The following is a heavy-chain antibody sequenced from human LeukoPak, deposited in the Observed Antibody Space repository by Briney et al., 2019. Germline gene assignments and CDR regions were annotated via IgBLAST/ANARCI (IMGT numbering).Heavy chain of an antibody. J-gene: IGHJ4*02. D-gene: IGHD3-3*01. CDR1: GYSFTSYW. V-gene: IGHV5-51*01. CDR2: IYPGDSDT. CDR3: ASVPFWSGYPYYFDY. Sequence: GESLKISCKGSGYSFTSYWIGWVRQMPGKGLEWMGIIYPGDSDTRYSPSFQGQVTISADKSISTAYLQWSSLKAPDTAMYFCASVPFWSGYPYYFDYWGQGTLVTVSS.